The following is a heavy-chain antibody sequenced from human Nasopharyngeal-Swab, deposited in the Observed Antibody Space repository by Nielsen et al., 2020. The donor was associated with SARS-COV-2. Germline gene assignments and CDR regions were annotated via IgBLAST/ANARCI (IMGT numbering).Heavy chain of an antibody. CDR2: FSGSGGTS. D-gene: IGHD3-22*01. CDR3: AKDLSYDSSGYYDY. J-gene: IGHJ4*02. CDR1: GFTFSSYA. V-gene: IGHV3-23*01. Sequence: GGSLRLSCAASGFTFSSYAMSWVRQAPGKGLEWVSSFSGSGGTSYYTDAVKGRFTISRDNSKNTLYLQMNSLRAEDTAVCYCAKDLSYDSSGYYDYWGQGTLVTVSS.